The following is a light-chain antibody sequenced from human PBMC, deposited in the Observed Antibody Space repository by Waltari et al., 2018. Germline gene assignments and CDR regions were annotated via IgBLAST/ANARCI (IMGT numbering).Light chain of an antibody. CDR1: QSIDSW. Sequence: DIQMTQSPSTLSASVGDRVTITCRASQSIDSWLAWYQQKPGKAPKLLIYESSSLERGVPSRFSGSGSGTEFTLTISSLQPDDFATYYCQQYNSDSQNFGQGTKVEIK. CDR3: QQYNSDSQN. CDR2: ESS. J-gene: IGKJ1*01. V-gene: IGKV1-5*01.